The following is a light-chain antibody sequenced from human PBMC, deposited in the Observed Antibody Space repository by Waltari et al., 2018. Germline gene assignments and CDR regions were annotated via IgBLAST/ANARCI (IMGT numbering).Light chain of an antibody. CDR3: CSYAGADTSVL. Sequence: QSALTQPRSVSGSPGQSVTISCTGPSSDVGGSDFVSWYQQYPGKAPKLIIYDVNKRPPGVPDRFSASKSGNTASLTISGLLNEDEADYYCCSYAGADTSVLFGGGTTLTVL. V-gene: IGLV2-11*01. CDR1: SSDVGGSDF. J-gene: IGLJ2*01. CDR2: DVN.